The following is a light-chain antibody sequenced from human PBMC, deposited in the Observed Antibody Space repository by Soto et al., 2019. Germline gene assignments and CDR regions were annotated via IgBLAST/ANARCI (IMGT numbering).Light chain of an antibody. CDR2: AAS. J-gene: IGKJ2*01. V-gene: IGKV3-20*01. Sequence: EIVLTQSPGTLSLSPGERATLSCRASHSVPSTYLAWYQQKPGQAPRLLIYAASSRATGIPDRFSGRGSGTDFTLTISRLEPEDFAVYYCQQYGNSPRTFGQGTKLEIK. CDR1: HSVPSTY. CDR3: QQYGNSPRT.